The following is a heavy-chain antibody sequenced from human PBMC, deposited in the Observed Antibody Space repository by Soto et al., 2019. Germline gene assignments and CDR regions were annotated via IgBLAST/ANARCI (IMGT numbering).Heavy chain of an antibody. CDR2: INHSGST. V-gene: IGHV4-34*01. CDR1: GGSFSGYY. D-gene: IGHD4-4*01. Sequence: SETLSLTCAVYGGSFSGYYWSWIRQPPGKGLEWIGEINHSGSTNYNPSLKSRVTISVDTSKNQFSLKLSSVTAADTAVYYCARGSRATTSGNWFDSWGQGTLVTVAS. J-gene: IGHJ5*01. CDR3: ARGSRATTSGNWFDS.